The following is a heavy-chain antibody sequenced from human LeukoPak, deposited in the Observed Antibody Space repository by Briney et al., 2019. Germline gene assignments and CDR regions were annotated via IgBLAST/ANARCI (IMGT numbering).Heavy chain of an antibody. CDR3: ARDQVGYYDFWSGGPYYMDV. V-gene: IGHV6-1*01. CDR1: EDSVSSDSAA. CDR2: TYYRSKWYN. J-gene: IGHJ6*03. Sequence: SQTLSLTCAISEDSVSSDSAAWNWIRQSPSRGLEWLGRTYYRSKWYNDYAVSVKSRITINPDTSKNQFSLQLNSVTPEDTAVYYCARDQVGYYDFWSGGPYYMDVWGKGTTVTVSS. D-gene: IGHD3-3*01.